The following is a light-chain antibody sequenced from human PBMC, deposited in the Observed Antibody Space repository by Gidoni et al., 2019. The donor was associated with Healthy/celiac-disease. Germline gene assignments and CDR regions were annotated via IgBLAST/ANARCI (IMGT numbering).Light chain of an antibody. CDR1: QSVSSSY. CDR3: QQYGSSPWT. CDR2: GAS. V-gene: IGKV3-20*01. J-gene: IGKJ1*01. Sequence: VLTQSPGTLSLSPGERATLSCRASQSVSSSYLAWYQQKPGQAPRLLIYGASSRATGIPDRFSGSGSGTDFTLTISRLEPEDFAVYYCQQYGSSPWTFGQGTKVEIK.